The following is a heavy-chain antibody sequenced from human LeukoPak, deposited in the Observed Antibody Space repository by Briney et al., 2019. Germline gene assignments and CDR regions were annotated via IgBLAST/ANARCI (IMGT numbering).Heavy chain of an antibody. CDR3: ARDLDYGSGSYYYPDY. J-gene: IGHJ4*02. V-gene: IGHV3-11*06. Sequence: GGSLRLSCAASGFTFSDYYMNWIRQAPGKGLEWVSYISGSSTFTNYADSVKGRFTISRDNAKNSLYLQMNSLRAEDTAVYYCARDLDYGSGSYYYPDYWGQGTLVTVSS. CDR1: GFTFSDYY. D-gene: IGHD3-10*01. CDR2: ISGSSTFT.